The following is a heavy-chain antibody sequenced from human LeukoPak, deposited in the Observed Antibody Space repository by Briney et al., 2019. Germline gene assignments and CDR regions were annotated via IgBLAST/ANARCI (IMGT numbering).Heavy chain of an antibody. CDR2: IYSGGST. J-gene: IGHJ4*02. CDR1: GFAVSSKF. V-gene: IGHV3-66*01. CDR3: AKIAYYYDSSGYYFDY. Sequence: AXSGFAVSSKFXXWVRXXPGKXXXGXXVIYSGGSTHYADSVKGRFTISRDSSKNTLFLQMNSLRAEDTAVYYCAKIAYYYDSSGYYFDYWGQGTLVTVSS. D-gene: IGHD3-22*01.